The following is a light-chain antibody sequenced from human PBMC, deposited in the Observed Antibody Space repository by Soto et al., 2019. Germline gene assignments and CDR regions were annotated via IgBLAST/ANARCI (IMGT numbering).Light chain of an antibody. CDR3: SSYTSSNTVI. CDR2: EVS. Sequence: QSVLTQPASVSASPGPAITISCTGTSSDIGGYNFVSWYQHHPDKAPKLMIYEVSNRPSGVSNRFSGSKSGNTASLTISGLQAEDEADYYCSSYTSSNTVIFGGGTQLTVL. V-gene: IGLV2-14*01. J-gene: IGLJ2*01. CDR1: SSDIGGYNF.